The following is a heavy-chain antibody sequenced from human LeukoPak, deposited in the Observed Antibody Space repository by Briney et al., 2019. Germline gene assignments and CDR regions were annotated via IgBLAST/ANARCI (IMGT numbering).Heavy chain of an antibody. CDR3: ARAVESVVVTAMPHDAFDI. CDR1: GFTFSSYA. J-gene: IGHJ3*02. CDR2: ISGSGGST. D-gene: IGHD2-21*02. Sequence: GGSLRLSCAASGFTFSSYAMSWVRQAPGKGLEWVSAISGSGGSTYYADSVKGRFTISRDNSKNTLYLQMNSLRAEDTAVYYCARAVESVVVTAMPHDAFDIWGQGTMVTVSS. V-gene: IGHV3-23*01.